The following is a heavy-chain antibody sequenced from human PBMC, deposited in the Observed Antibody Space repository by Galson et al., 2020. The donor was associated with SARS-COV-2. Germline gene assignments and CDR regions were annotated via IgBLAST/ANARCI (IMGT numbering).Heavy chain of an antibody. D-gene: IGHD3-10*01. J-gene: IGHJ4*02. CDR1: GFTFDDYA. Sequence: SLRLSCAASGFTFDDYAMHWVRQAPGKGLEWVSGISWNSGSIGYADSVKGRFTISRDNAKNSLYLQMNSLRAEDTALYYCAKDGYGSGSYSFDYWGQGTLVTVSS. CDR3: AKDGYGSGSYSFDY. CDR2: ISWNSGSI. V-gene: IGHV3-9*01.